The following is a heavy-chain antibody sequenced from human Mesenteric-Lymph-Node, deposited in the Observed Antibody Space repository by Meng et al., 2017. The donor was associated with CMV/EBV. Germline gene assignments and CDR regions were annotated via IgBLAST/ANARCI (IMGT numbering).Heavy chain of an antibody. D-gene: IGHD2-15*01. CDR2: ISSSGSPI. V-gene: IGHV3-11*04. Sequence: GGSLRLSCAASGFTFSDYYMSWIRQAPGNGLEWVSYISSSGSPIYYADSVKGRFTISRDNAKNSLYLQMNSLRAEDTAIYSCARERDIVVVGASTRYWYFDLWGRGTLVTVSS. CDR3: ARERDIVVVGASTRYWYFDL. J-gene: IGHJ2*01. CDR1: GFTFSDYY.